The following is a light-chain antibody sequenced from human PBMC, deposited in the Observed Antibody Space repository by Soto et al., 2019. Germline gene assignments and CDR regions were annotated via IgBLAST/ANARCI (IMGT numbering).Light chain of an antibody. CDR1: QSVSSSY. Sequence: EIVLTQSPGTLSLSPGERATLSCRASQSVSSSYLAGYQQKPGQAPRLLIYGASSRATGIPDRFSGSGSGTDFTLTIRRLEPEDFAVYYCQQDGSSSWTFGQGPKVEIK. CDR2: GAS. J-gene: IGKJ1*01. CDR3: QQDGSSSWT. V-gene: IGKV3-20*01.